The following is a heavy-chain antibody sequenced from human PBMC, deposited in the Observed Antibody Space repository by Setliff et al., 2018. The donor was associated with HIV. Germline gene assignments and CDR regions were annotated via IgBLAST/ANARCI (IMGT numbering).Heavy chain of an antibody. J-gene: IGHJ4*02. CDR3: AKTSGWTTIDY. Sequence: SETLSLTCTVSGGSISNYYWSWIRQPPGKGLEWIGYIYYSGSTNYNPSLKSRIAISVDTSKNQFSLRLDSVTAADTAVYYCAKTSGWTTIDYWGQGTLVTVSS. V-gene: IGHV4-59*08. CDR2: IYYSGST. CDR1: GGSISNYY. D-gene: IGHD6-19*01.